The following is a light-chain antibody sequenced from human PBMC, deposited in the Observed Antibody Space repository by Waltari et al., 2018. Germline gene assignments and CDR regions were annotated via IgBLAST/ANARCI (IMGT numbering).Light chain of an antibody. CDR3: QQYYSAPYT. CDR1: QSLLYRFDNQNY. J-gene: IGKJ2*01. V-gene: IGKV4-1*01. CDR2: WAS. Sequence: IVMTQSPGSLAVSLGERATINCKSTQSLLYRFDNQNYLAWYQQRPGQPPKLLFYWASTRASGVPDRFSASGSGTDFTLTISSLQAEDVAVYYCQQYYSAPYTFGQGTKLEIK.